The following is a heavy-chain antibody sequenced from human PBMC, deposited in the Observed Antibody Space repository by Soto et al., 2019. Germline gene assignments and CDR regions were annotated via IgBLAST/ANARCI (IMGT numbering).Heavy chain of an antibody. CDR1: GFPFSNAW. Sequence: GGSLSLSCAGSGFPFSNAWINWVRHVPGKGLEWVGRIKSRALGGTTDFAAPVRGRFAITRDDSRNVAYMQMNSLHTEDTAVYYCTTDSYSSMVGVRFAYSAHGSLVTVSS. D-gene: IGHD3-10*01. CDR2: IKSRALGGTT. J-gene: IGHJ4*01. V-gene: IGHV3-15*07. CDR3: TTDSYSSMVGVRFAY.